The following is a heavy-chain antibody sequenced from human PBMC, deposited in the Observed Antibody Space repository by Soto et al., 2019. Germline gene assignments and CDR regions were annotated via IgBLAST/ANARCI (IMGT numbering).Heavy chain of an antibody. Sequence: PGGSLSLSCAASGFTFSNYAMSWVRQAPGRGLEWVSGISSGGGSPYYADSVKGRFTISRDNSKSTVYLELNNLSAEDTAVYHCAKNQGVELVPLATVDWFDPWGQGSVVTVSS. CDR3: AKNQGVELVPLATVDWFDP. D-gene: IGHD1-26*01. J-gene: IGHJ5*02. V-gene: IGHV3-23*01. CDR1: GFTFSNYA. CDR2: ISSGGGSP.